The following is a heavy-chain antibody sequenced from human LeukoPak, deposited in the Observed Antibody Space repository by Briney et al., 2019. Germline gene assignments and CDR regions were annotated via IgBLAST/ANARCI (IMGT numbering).Heavy chain of an antibody. CDR3: ARDLDTYVVLIAYDAFDI. J-gene: IGHJ3*02. V-gene: IGHV3-53*01. CDR2: IYSGGST. Sequence: PGGSLRLSCAASGFTVSSNYMSWVRQAPGKGLEWVSVIYSGGSTYYADSVKGRFTISRDNAKNSLYLQMNSLRAEDTAVYYCARDLDTYVVLIAYDAFDIWGQGTMVTVSS. CDR1: GFTVSSNY. D-gene: IGHD2-21*01.